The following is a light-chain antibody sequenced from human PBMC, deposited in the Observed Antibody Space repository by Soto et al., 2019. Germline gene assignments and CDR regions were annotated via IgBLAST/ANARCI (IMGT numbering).Light chain of an antibody. CDR3: CSYAGTYTPVV. J-gene: IGLJ2*01. Sequence: QSALTQPRSVSGSPGQSVTISCAGTSSDVGGYNYVSWYQQYPGKAPKLMISDVSKRLSGVPDRFSGSKSGNTASLTISGLQADDEADYYCCSYAGTYTPVVFGGGTKVTVL. CDR1: SSDVGGYNY. CDR2: DVS. V-gene: IGLV2-11*01.